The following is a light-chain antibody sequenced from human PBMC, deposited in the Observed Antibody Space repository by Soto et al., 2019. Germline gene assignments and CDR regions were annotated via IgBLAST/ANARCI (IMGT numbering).Light chain of an antibody. J-gene: IGKJ4*01. CDR3: QQRSDWPST. CDR1: QSVGSY. V-gene: IGKV3-11*01. Sequence: EIVLTQSPATLSLSPGDRATLSCRASQSVGSYLGWDQQRPGQAPRLLIYDASNRATGIPARSSGSGSGTDCPRTSSSLEPEEGAVEYCQQRSDWPSTCGGGTKVEIK. CDR2: DAS.